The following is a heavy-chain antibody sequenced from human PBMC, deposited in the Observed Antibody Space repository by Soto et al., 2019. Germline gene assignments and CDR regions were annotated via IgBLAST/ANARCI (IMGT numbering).Heavy chain of an antibody. CDR2: IIPIFGTA. V-gene: IGHV1-69*13. J-gene: IGHJ6*02. CDR3: ASGLTVVQKDYYYGMDV. Sequence: SVKVSCKASGGTFSSYAISWVRQAPGQGLEWMGGIIPIFGTANYAQKFRGRVTITADESTSTAYMELSSLRSEDTAVYYCASGLTVVQKDYYYGMDVWGQGTTVTVSS. D-gene: IGHD4-17*01. CDR1: GGTFSSYA.